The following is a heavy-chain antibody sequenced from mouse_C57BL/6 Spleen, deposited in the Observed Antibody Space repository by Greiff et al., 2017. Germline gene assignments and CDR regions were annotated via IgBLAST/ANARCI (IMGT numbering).Heavy chain of an antibody. V-gene: IGHV5-6*01. J-gene: IGHJ2*01. CDR3: ARGSKSSFDY. CDR1: GFTFSSYG. D-gene: IGHD1-1*01. Sequence: EVKLMESGGDLVKPGGSLKLSCAASGFTFSSYGMSWVRQTPDKRLEWVATISSGGSYTYYPDSVKGRFTISRDNAKNTLYLQMSSLKSEDTAMYYCARGSKSSFDYWGQGTTLTVSS. CDR2: ISSGGSYT.